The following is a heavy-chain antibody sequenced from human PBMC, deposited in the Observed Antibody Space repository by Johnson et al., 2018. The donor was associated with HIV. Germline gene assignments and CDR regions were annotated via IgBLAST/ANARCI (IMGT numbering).Heavy chain of an antibody. V-gene: IGHV3-15*01. D-gene: IGHD1-26*01. CDR2: IHREVDGGTT. Sequence: VQLVESGGGLVTPGGSLRISCSGSGLTLRNAWMTWVRQAPGKGLEWVGHIHREVDGGTTDYTAPVKGRFTLLRDDSKNILYLQMNNLKAEDTALYYCTTRLNSGTYWGNYDFDVWGQGTMVTVSS. CDR3: TTRLNSGTYWGNYDFDV. J-gene: IGHJ3*01. CDR1: GLTLRNAW.